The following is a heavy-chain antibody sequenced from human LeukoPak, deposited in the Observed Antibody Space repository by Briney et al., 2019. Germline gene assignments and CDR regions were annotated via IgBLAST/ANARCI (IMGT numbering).Heavy chain of an antibody. D-gene: IGHD6-6*01. J-gene: IGHJ4*02. CDR3: ARAGYSSSSLGPDY. CDR1: GYTFTSYD. V-gene: IGHV1-2*02. CDR2: INPNSGGT. Sequence: ASVKVSCKASGYTFTSYDINWVRQATGQGLEWMGWINPNSGGTNYAQKFQGRVTMTRDTSISTAYMELSRLRSDDTAVYYCARAGYSSSSLGPDYWGQGTLVTVSS.